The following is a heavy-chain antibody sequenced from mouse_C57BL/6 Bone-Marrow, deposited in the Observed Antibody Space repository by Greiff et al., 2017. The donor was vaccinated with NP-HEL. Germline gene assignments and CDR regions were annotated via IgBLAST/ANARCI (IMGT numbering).Heavy chain of an antibody. D-gene: IGHD2-4*01. CDR2: IYPRSGNT. V-gene: IGHV1-81*01. CDR1: GYTFTSYG. CDR3: ARGALGLRRGFDY. Sequence: QVQLQQSGAELARPGASVKLSCRASGYTFTSYGISWVKQRTGQGLEWIGEIYPRSGNTYYNEKFKGKATLTADKSSSTAYMELRSLTSEDSAVYFCARGALGLRRGFDYWGQGTTLTVSS. J-gene: IGHJ2*01.